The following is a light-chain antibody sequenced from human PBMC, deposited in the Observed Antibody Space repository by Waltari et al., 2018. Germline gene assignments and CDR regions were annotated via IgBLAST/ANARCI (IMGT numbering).Light chain of an antibody. Sequence: QLVLTQSPSASASLGASVKLTCTLSSGHSSNVIAWHQQQPEKGPRYLMKVNSDGSHSKGDEMPVRFSASSSGAERYLTIASLQSEDGADYYCQTGGHGTWVFGGGTKLTVL. V-gene: IGLV4-69*01. J-gene: IGLJ3*02. CDR2: VNSDGSH. CDR3: QTGGHGTWV. CDR1: SGHSSNV.